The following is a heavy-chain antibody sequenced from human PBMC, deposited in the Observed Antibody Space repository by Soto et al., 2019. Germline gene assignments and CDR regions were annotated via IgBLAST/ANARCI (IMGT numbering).Heavy chain of an antibody. CDR1: GGTFSSDG. V-gene: IGHV1-69*01. D-gene: IGHD3-22*01. CDR2: IIPMFGSP. Sequence: QVRLVQSGAEVRKPGSSVKVSCKASGGTFSSDGITWLQQAPGQGLEWMGGIIPMFGSPHYSENFEGRIKISADESTSTVYMEVRSLESEDTAVYYCARRDYSHNWFDPWGQGTQVTVSS. J-gene: IGHJ5*02. CDR3: ARRDYSHNWFDP.